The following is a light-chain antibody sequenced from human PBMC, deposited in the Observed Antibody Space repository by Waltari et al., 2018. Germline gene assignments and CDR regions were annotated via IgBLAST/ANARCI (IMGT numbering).Light chain of an antibody. V-gene: IGLV2-8*01. Sequence: QSALTQPPSASGSPGQSVTIPCTGTSSDVGSYNYVSWFQQHPGKAPKLMIYEVSKRPSGVPHRFSGSKSGNTASLTVSGLQAEDEADYYCSSYAGRNNLVFGGGTKLTVL. J-gene: IGLJ2*01. CDR3: SSYAGRNNLV. CDR1: SSDVGSYNY. CDR2: EVS.